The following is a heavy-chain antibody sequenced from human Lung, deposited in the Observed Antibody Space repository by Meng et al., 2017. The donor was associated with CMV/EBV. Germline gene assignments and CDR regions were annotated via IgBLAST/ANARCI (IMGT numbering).Heavy chain of an antibody. J-gene: IGHJ4*02. V-gene: IGHV4-39*07. CDR2: IHYSGST. D-gene: IGHD2-15*01. Sequence: SETLSLTXSVSGGSISSSRHYWAWIRQPPGRSLEWIGTIHYSGSTYYNPSLKSRVTTSIDTSKNQFSLTLKSVAAADTAVYYCASVGDTVVVVDGTGQSSEFFDYWGQGKLVTVSS. CDR1: GGSISSSRHY. CDR3: ASVGDTVVVVDGTGQSSEFFDY.